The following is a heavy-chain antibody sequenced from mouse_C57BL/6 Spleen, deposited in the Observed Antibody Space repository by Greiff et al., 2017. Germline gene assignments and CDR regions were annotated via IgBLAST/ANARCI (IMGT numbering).Heavy chain of an antibody. D-gene: IGHD1-1*01. CDR3: ARSGYYGTSWDFDV. CDR2: IYPGDGDT. Sequence: VQLQQSGPELVKPGASVKISCKASGYAFSSYWMNWVKQRPGKGLEWIGRIYPGDGDTNYNGKFKGKATLTADKSSSTAYMQLSSLTSEDSAVYFCARSGYYGTSWDFDVWGTGTTVTVSS. CDR1: GYAFSSYW. J-gene: IGHJ1*03. V-gene: IGHV1-82*01.